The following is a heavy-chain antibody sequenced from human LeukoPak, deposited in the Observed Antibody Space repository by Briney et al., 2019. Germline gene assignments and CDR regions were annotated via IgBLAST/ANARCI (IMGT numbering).Heavy chain of an antibody. CDR3: AKDESRSYSPNFDY. Sequence: GGSLRLSCAASGFTFSSYAMSWVRQAPGKGLEWVSAISGSGGSTYDADSVKGRFTISRDNSKNTLYLEMNSLRAEDTAVYYCAKDESRSYSPNFDYWGQGTLVTVSA. J-gene: IGHJ4*02. CDR1: GFTFSSYA. D-gene: IGHD1-26*01. V-gene: IGHV3-23*01. CDR2: ISGSGGST.